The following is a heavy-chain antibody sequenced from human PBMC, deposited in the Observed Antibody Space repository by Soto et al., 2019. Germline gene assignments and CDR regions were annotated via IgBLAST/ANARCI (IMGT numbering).Heavy chain of an antibody. Sequence: QVPLVESGGGVVQPGRSLRLSCAASGFTFSSYGMHWVRQAPGKGLEWVAVISYDGSNKYYADSVKGRFTISRDNSKNTLYLQMNSLRAEDTAVYYCAKESRIVLVPAAIGYYGMDVWGQGTTVTVSS. J-gene: IGHJ6*02. V-gene: IGHV3-30*18. D-gene: IGHD2-2*02. CDR3: AKESRIVLVPAAIGYYGMDV. CDR1: GFTFSSYG. CDR2: ISYDGSNK.